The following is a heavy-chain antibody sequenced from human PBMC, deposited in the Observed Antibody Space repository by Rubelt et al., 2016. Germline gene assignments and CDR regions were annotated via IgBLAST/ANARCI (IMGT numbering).Heavy chain of an antibody. CDR2: ISSSGGST. CDR3: AKLSDARQNDY. CDR1: GFTFSSYA. Sequence: EVQLVESGGGLVRPGGSLRLSCAASGFTFSSYAMTWVRQAHGKGLEWVSYISSSGGSTVYADSVKGRFTISKDNSKNTLYLQMNRWRAEDTAVYHCAKLSDARQNDYWGQGTLVTVS. J-gene: IGHJ4*02. V-gene: IGHV3-23*04.